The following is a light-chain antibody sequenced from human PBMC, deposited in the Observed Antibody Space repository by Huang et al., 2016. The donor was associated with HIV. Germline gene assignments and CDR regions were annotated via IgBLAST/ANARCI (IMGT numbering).Light chain of an antibody. CDR3: QQYNSYSSLT. CDR1: QSISSW. CDR2: KAS. Sequence: DIQMTPFPSTLSASVGDRVTITCRASQSISSWLAWYQQKPGKAPKHLIYKASSLESGVPSRFSGSGSGTEFTLTIISLQPDDFATYYCQQYNSYSSLTFGGGTKVEIK. V-gene: IGKV1-5*03. J-gene: IGKJ4*01.